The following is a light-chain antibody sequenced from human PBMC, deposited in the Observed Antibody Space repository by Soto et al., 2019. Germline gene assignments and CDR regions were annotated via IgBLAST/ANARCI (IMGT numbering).Light chain of an antibody. CDR2: GAS. J-gene: IGKJ1*01. CDR3: HQYGSSPWT. V-gene: IGKV3-20*01. CDR1: QSGFSFY. Sequence: EIVLTQSPGTLSLSPGERATLSCRASQSGFSFYLAWFQQKPGQAPRLLIYGASTRATGIPDRFSGSGSGTDFTLTISRLEPEGFAVYYCHQYGSSPWTLGQGTKVEIK.